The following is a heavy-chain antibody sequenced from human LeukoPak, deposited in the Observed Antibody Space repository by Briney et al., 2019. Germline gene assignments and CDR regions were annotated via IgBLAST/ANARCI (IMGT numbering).Heavy chain of an antibody. CDR3: ASLIWSGYSYYMDV. CDR2: IIPIFGTA. D-gene: IGHD3-3*01. V-gene: IGHV1-69*13. CDR1: GGTFSSYA. Sequence: SVKVSCKASGGTFSSYAISWVRQAPGQGLEWMGGIIPIFGTANHAQKFQGRVTITADESTSTAYMELSSLRSEDTAVYYCASLIWSGYSYYMDVWGKGTTVTVSS. J-gene: IGHJ6*03.